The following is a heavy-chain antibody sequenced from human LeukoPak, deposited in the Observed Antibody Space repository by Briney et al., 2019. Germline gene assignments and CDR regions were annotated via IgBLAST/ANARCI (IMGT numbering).Heavy chain of an antibody. D-gene: IGHD3-10*01. J-gene: IGHJ4*02. Sequence: ASVKVSCKASGYTFTSYGISWVRQAPGQGLEWMGWISAYNGNTNYAQKLQGRVTMITDTSTSTAYMELRSLRSDDTAVYYCARERKGWGSGTSFDYWGQGTLVTVSS. V-gene: IGHV1-18*01. CDR2: ISAYNGNT. CDR1: GYTFTSYG. CDR3: ARERKGWGSGTSFDY.